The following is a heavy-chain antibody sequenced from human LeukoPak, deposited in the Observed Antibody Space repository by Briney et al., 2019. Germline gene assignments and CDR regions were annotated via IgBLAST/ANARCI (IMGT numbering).Heavy chain of an antibody. CDR3: ARIEDVTRGYNHAYYFDY. Sequence: SETLSLTCAVTGASITNEDFFWGWIRQPPGKGLEWVGTISSSGTTYYSPSLRSRLTISVDTSKNHFSLKLTSVTAADTAVYYCARIEDVTRGYNHAYYFDYWGQGTLVTVSS. CDR1: GASITNEDFF. CDR2: ISSSGTT. J-gene: IGHJ4*02. V-gene: IGHV4-39*02. D-gene: IGHD5-18*01.